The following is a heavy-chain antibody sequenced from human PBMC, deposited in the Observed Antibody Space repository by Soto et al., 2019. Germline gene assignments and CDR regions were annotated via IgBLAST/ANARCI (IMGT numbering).Heavy chain of an antibody. CDR1: GGSISGYY. Sequence: QVQLQESGPGLVKPSETLSLTCTVSGGSISGYYWTWIRQPPGKELEWVGSLFYGGTTDYNPSLKSRLTMSLDTSKNHFSLKLRSVTAADTAVYYCARHRGPAPVYWGQGTLVTASS. CDR3: ARHRGPAPVY. CDR2: LFYGGTT. J-gene: IGHJ4*02. V-gene: IGHV4-39*01. D-gene: IGHD3-10*01.